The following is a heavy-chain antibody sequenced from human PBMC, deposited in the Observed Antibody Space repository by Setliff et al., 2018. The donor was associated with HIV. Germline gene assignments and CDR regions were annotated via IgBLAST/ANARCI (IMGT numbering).Heavy chain of an antibody. Sequence: GESLKISCKASGYSFTGYWIGWVRQMPGKGLELMGIMYPGDSETRYSPSFQGQVTISADKSISTAYLQWSSLRASDTAMYYCARHTRQLEFLEWLSPHYYHYYYMDVWGQGTTVTVSS. CDR2: MYPGDSET. CDR3: ARHTRQLEFLEWLSPHYYHYYYMDV. J-gene: IGHJ6*03. CDR1: GYSFTGYW. V-gene: IGHV5-51*01. D-gene: IGHD3-3*01.